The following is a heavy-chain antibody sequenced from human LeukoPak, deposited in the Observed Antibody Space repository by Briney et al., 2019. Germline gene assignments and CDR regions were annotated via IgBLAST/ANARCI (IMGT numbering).Heavy chain of an antibody. D-gene: IGHD2-15*01. CDR1: GFTFSSYA. CDR3: ARTYCIGSSCPGVFEY. J-gene: IGHJ4*02. V-gene: IGHV3-23*01. Sequence: GGSLRLSCAASGFTFSSYAMHWVRQAPGKGLEWVSVISDSGGRTYSAASVKGRFTISRDNSKDTLYLQMNSLRAEDTAVYYCARTYCIGSSCPGVFEYWGQGTLVTVSS. CDR2: ISDSGGRT.